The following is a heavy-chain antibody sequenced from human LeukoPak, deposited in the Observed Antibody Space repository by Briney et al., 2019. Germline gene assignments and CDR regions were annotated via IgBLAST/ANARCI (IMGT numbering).Heavy chain of an antibody. CDR3: ARHEVGGDSSSGYEFYYYMDV. Sequence: GESLKISCKTSGYNFPNYWIGWVRQMPGKGLEWMAMIYPGDSDTKYSPSFQGQVTISVDESISTAYLQWNSLKASDTATYYCARHEVGGDSSSGYEFYYYMDVWGKGTTVTVS. CDR2: IYPGDSDT. D-gene: IGHD3-3*01. J-gene: IGHJ6*03. V-gene: IGHV5-51*01. CDR1: GYNFPNYW.